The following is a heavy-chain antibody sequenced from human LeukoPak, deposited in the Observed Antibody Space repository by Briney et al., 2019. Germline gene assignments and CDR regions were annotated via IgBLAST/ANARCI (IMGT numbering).Heavy chain of an antibody. CDR1: GGTFSSYA. V-gene: IGHV1-69*13. J-gene: IGHJ4*02. Sequence: SVKVSCKASGGTFSSYAISWVRQAPGQALEWLGGIIPIFGTANYAQKFQGRVTITADESTSTAYMELSSLRSEDTAVYYCASRYCSGGSCYLAYYFDYWGQGTLVTVSS. CDR2: IIPIFGTA. D-gene: IGHD2-15*01. CDR3: ASRYCSGGSCYLAYYFDY.